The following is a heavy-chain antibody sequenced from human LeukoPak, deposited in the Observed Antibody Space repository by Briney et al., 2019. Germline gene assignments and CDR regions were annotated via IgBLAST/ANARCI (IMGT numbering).Heavy chain of an antibody. V-gene: IGHV4-4*07. J-gene: IGHJ5*02. D-gene: IGHD1-26*01. Sequence: SETLSLTCTVSGGSISSYYWSWIRQPAGKGLEWIGRIYTSGSTNYNPSLKSRVTISVDTSKNQFSLKLSSVTAADTAVYYCARDPSTSGSYFLFDPWGQGTLVTVSS. CDR3: ARDPSTSGSYFLFDP. CDR2: IYTSGST. CDR1: GGSISSYY.